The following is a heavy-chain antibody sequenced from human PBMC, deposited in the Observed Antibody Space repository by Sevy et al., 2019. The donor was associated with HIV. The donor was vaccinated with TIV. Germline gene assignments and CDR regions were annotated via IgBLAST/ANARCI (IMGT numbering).Heavy chain of an antibody. J-gene: IGHJ4*02. Sequence: GGSLRLSCAASGFTFSINTMSWVLQAPGKGLEWVSTFCFGGSKIYYADSVKGRFTISRDNSRNTVYLQMNSLRADDTAVYYCEREGCTQPHDYWGQGTLVTVSS. D-gene: IGHD2-8*01. CDR1: GFTFSINT. V-gene: IGHV3-23*01. CDR3: EREGCTQPHDY. CDR2: FCFGGSKI.